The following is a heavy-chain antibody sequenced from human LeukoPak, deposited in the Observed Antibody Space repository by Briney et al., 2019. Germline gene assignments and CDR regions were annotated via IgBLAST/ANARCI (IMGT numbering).Heavy chain of an antibody. CDR1: GFTVSNNY. V-gene: IGHV3-53*01. CDR2: IYSGGST. J-gene: IGHJ1*01. D-gene: IGHD3-22*01. CDR3: ARQMAYYYGSSGYTSFQH. Sequence: GGSLRLSCAASGFTVSNNYMSWVRQAPGKGLEWVSVIYSGGSTYYADSVKGRFTISRDNSKNTLYLQMNSLRAEDTAVYYCARQMAYYYGSSGYTSFQHWGQGTLVTVSS.